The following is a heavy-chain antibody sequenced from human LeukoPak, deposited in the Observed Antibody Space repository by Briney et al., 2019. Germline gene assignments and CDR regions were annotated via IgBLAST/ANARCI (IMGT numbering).Heavy chain of an antibody. V-gene: IGHV3-33*06. J-gene: IGHJ4*02. CDR3: AKVKLDYGGSYYFDY. D-gene: IGHD4-23*01. Sequence: GGSLRLSCAASGFTFSSYGMHWVRQAPGKGLEWVAVIWYDGSNKYYADSVKGRFTISRDNSKNTLNLQMNSLRAEDTAVYYCAKVKLDYGGSYYFDYWGQGTLVTVSS. CDR2: IWYDGSNK. CDR1: GFTFSSYG.